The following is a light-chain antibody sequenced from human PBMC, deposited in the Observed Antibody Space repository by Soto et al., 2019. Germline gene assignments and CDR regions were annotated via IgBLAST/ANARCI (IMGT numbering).Light chain of an antibody. CDR2: KAS. V-gene: IGKV1-5*03. Sequence: DIQMTQSPSTLYASVGDRVTITCRASQSIGASQAWFQQKPGKAPNLLIYKASSLESGVPSRFSGSGSGTEFTLTISTLQPDDFATYYCQQYNSSPLTFGGGTKVEIK. CDR1: QSIGAS. CDR3: QQYNSSPLT. J-gene: IGKJ4*01.